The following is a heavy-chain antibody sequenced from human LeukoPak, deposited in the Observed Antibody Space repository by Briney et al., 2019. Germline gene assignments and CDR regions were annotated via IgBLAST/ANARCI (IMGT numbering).Heavy chain of an antibody. CDR3: ASLIDSSGYYYVGYYFDY. CDR2: IYYSGGT. J-gene: IGHJ4*02. V-gene: IGHV4-31*03. Sequence: SQTLSLTCTVSGGSISSGGYYWSWIRQHPGKGLEWIGYIYYSGGTYYNPSLKSRVTISVDTSKNQFSLKLSSVTAADTAVYYCASLIDSSGYYYVGYYFDYWGQGTLVTVSS. D-gene: IGHD3-22*01. CDR1: GGSISSGGYY.